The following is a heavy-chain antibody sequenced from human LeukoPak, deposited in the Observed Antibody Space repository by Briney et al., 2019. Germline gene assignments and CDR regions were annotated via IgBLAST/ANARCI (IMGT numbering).Heavy chain of an antibody. Sequence: SETLSLTCAVYGGSFSGYHWSWIRQPPGKGLEWIGEINHSGSTNYNPSLKSRVTISVDTSKNQFSLKLSSVTAADTAVYYCARGYYGSGPLAYYYMNVWGKGTTATVSS. CDR3: ARGYYGSGPLAYYYMNV. CDR1: GGSFSGYH. D-gene: IGHD3-10*01. J-gene: IGHJ6*03. CDR2: INHSGST. V-gene: IGHV4-34*01.